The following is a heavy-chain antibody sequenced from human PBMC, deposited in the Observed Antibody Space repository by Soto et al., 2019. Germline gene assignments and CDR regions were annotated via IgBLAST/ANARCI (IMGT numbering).Heavy chain of an antibody. CDR2: ISYDGSNK. V-gene: IGHV3-30*18. D-gene: IGHD3-3*02. Sequence: PGGSLRLSCAASGFTFSSYGMHWVRQAPGKGLEWVAVISYDGSNKYYADSVKGRFTISRDNSKNTLYLQMNSLRAEDTAVYYWAKRKSAPHYYYYYYGMDVWGQGTTVTVSS. J-gene: IGHJ6*02. CDR1: GFTFSSYG. CDR3: AKRKSAPHYYYYYYGMDV.